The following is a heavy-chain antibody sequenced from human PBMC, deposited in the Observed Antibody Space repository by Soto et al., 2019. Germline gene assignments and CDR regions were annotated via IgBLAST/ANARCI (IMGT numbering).Heavy chain of an antibody. J-gene: IGHJ4*02. CDR3: ARVPYYYDSSGYYYDY. Sequence: ASVKVSCKASGYTFTSYAMHWVRQAPGQRLEWMGWINAGNGNTKYSQKFQGRVTITRGTSASTAYMELSSLRSEDTAVYYCARVPYYYDSSGYYYDYWGQGTLVTVSS. V-gene: IGHV1-3*01. D-gene: IGHD3-22*01. CDR1: GYTFTSYA. CDR2: INAGNGNT.